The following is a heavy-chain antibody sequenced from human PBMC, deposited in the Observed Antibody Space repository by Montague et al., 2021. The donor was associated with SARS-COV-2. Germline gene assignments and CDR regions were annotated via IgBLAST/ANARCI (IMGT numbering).Heavy chain of an antibody. CDR2: IFWNDDK. D-gene: IGHD3-22*01. CDR1: GFSLISDGVG. CDR3: VYSTKPRRSGSCYGSRCYHFDS. V-gene: IGHV2-5*01. J-gene: IGHJ4*02. Sequence: PALVKPTQTLTLTCTFSGFSLISDGVGVGWIRQPPGKALEWLALIFWNDDKRYNSSLKNRLTVTKDTSKNQVVLTMTDMDPGDTATYYCVYSTKPRRSGSCYGSRCYHFDSWGQGALVTVSS.